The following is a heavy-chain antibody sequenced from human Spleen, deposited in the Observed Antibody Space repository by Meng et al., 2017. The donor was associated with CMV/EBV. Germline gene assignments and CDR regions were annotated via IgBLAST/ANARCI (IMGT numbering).Heavy chain of an antibody. V-gene: IGHV1-2*02. CDR3: ARGYCSGASCYIDD. D-gene: IGHD2-2*02. Sequence: ASGYAFTGYYVNWVRQAPGQGLEWMRWVNANSGAKDYAQKFQGRVTMTRDTSISTAYMELSRLRSDDTAVYYCARGYCSGASCYIDDWGQGTLVTVSS. CDR2: VNANSGAK. J-gene: IGHJ4*02. CDR1: GYAFTGYY.